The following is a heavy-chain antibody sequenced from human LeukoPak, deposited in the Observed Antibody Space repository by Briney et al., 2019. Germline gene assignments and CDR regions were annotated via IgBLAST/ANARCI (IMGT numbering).Heavy chain of an antibody. J-gene: IGHJ6*02. CDR1: GFTFSSYA. CDR3: ARDLGYCSSTSCYFDGMDV. CDR2: ISYDGSNK. V-gene: IGHV3-30-3*01. Sequence: GGSLRLSCAASGFTFSSYAMHWVRQAPGKGLEWVAVISYDGSNKYYADSVKGRFTISRDNSKNTLYLQMNSLRAEDTAVYYCARDLGYCSSTSCYFDGMDVWGQGTTVTVSS. D-gene: IGHD2-2*01.